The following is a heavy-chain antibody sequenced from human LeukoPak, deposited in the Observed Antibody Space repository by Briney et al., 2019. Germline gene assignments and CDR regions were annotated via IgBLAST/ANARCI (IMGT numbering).Heavy chain of an antibody. J-gene: IGHJ6*03. D-gene: IGHD3-10*01. CDR2: IRSKASSYAT. CDR1: GFTFSGSA. V-gene: IGHV3-73*01. Sequence: GGSLRLSCAASGFTFSGSAMHWVRQASGKGLEWVGRIRSKASSYATAYAASVKGRFTISRDDSKNTAYLQMNSLKTEDTAVYYCTRVYGSGWSYYYYMDVWGKGTTVTVSS. CDR3: TRVYGSGWSYYYYMDV.